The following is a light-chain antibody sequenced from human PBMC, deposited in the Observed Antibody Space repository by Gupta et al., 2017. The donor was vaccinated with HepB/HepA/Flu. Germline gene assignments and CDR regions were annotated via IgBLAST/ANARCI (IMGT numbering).Light chain of an antibody. CDR2: DVS. CDR1: SSDVGGYNY. Sequence: QSALTQPASVSGSPGQSITFSCTGTSSDVGGYNYVSWYQQHPGKAPKLMIYDVSNRPSGVSNRFSGSKSGNTASLTISGLQAEAEADYYCSSYTSSSTLEVFGGGTKLTVL. V-gene: IGLV2-14*03. CDR3: SSYTSSSTLEV. J-gene: IGLJ2*01.